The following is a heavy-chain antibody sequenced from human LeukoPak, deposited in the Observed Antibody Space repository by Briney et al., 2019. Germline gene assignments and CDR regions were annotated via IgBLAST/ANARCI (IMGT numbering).Heavy chain of an antibody. CDR1: GGSFSGYY. Sequence: SETLSLTCAVYGGSFSGYYWSWIRQPPGKGLEWIGEINHSGSTNYNPSLKSRVTISVDTSKNQFSLKLSSVTAADTAVYYCARADMVRGVIFDYWGQGTLVTVSS. J-gene: IGHJ4*02. CDR2: INHSGST. V-gene: IGHV4-34*01. D-gene: IGHD3-10*01. CDR3: ARADMVRGVIFDY.